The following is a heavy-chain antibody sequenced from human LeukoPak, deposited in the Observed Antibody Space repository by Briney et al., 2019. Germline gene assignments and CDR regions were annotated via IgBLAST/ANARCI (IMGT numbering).Heavy chain of an antibody. Sequence: PSETLSLTCTVSGGSITNYYWSWIRQPPGEGLEWIGYLYYTGSTNYNPSLKSRVTISVDMSKNQFSLKLRSMTAADTAVYYCARHGSGYSSVFDYWGQGTLVTVSS. V-gene: IGHV4-59*08. CDR3: ARHGSGYSSVFDY. CDR1: GGSITNYY. CDR2: LYYTGST. D-gene: IGHD6-19*01. J-gene: IGHJ4*02.